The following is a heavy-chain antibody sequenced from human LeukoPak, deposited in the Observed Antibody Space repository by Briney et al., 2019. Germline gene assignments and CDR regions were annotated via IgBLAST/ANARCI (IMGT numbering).Heavy chain of an antibody. CDR2: INPSGGGT. V-gene: IGHV1-46*01. D-gene: IGHD2-21*02. CDR1: GYTFTNYY. J-gene: IGHJ4*02. Sequence: ASVKVSCKASGYTFTNYYIHWVRQAPGQGLEWMGKINPSGGGTSVAQKFQGRVTMTRDTSTSTVFMELSSLRSEDTAVYYCASGYCGGDCYYDFWGQGALVTVSS. CDR3: ASGYCGGDCYYDF.